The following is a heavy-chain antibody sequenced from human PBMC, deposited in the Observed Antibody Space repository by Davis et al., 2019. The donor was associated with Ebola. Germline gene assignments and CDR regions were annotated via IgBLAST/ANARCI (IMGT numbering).Heavy chain of an antibody. J-gene: IGHJ4*02. Sequence: PGGSLRLSCSVSGDSIRSYYWTWIRQPPGKGLEWIGNIYFSGSTTYNPSLQSRVSISVDTSKSQFSLQLSSVTAADTAVYYCALGITSPGKDWGQGTLVVVSP. CDR1: GDSIRSYY. D-gene: IGHD3-10*01. V-gene: IGHV4-59*01. CDR3: ALGITSPGKD. CDR2: IYFSGST.